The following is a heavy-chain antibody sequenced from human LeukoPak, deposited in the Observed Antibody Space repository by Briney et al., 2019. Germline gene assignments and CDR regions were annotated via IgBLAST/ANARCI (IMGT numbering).Heavy chain of an antibody. D-gene: IGHD3-10*01. CDR3: ARDRRGSGDY. Sequence: GRSLRLSCAASGFTFSSYGMHWVRQAPGKGLEWVAVISYDGSNKYYADSVKGRFTISRDNSKNTLYLQMNSLRAEDTAVYYCARDRRGSGDYWGQGTLVTVSS. CDR1: GFTFSSYG. CDR2: ISYDGSNK. V-gene: IGHV3-30*03. J-gene: IGHJ4*02.